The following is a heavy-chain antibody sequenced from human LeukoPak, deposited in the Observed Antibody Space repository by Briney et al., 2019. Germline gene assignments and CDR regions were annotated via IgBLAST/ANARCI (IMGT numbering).Heavy chain of an antibody. CDR1: GGSIINNYYY. D-gene: IGHD1-26*01. CDR2: IYYSGST. CDR3: ARRNRGIVGAPFDY. V-gene: IGHV4-39*02. J-gene: IGHJ4*02. Sequence: SETLSLTCTVSGGSIINNYYYWDWMRQPPGKGLEWIGSIYYSGSTFYNPSLKSRVTISVDTSMSHFSLQLSSVTAADTALYYCARRNRGIVGAPFDYWGQGTLVTVSS.